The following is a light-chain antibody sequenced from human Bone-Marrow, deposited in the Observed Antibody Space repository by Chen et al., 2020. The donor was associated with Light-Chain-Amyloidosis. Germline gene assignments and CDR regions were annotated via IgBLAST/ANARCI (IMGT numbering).Light chain of an antibody. CDR3: SAYTSSSTLTV. J-gene: IGLJ2*01. CDR2: DVS. V-gene: IGLV2-14*03. Sequence: QSALTQPASVSGSPGQSITISCTGTSSDVGGYNYVSWYQQHPGQAPKLMIYDVSNRPSGVSYRVAGTKSGNTASLTISGLQAEDEADYYCSAYTSSSTLTVFGGGTKVTVL. CDR1: SSDVGGYNY.